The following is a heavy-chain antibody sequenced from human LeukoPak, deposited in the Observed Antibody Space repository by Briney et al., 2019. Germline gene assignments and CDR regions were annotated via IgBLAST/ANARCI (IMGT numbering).Heavy chain of an antibody. CDR2: ISSGGSTI. CDR1: GFTFSDYY. CDR3: AKDLGVYCSTPSCPADY. D-gene: IGHD2-2*01. Sequence: GGSLRLSCAASGFTFSDYYMSWIRQAPGKGLEWVSYISSGGSTIYYADSVKGRFTISRDNAENSLFLQMNSLRADDTAVYYCAKDLGVYCSTPSCPADYWGQGTLVTVSS. V-gene: IGHV3-11*01. J-gene: IGHJ4*02.